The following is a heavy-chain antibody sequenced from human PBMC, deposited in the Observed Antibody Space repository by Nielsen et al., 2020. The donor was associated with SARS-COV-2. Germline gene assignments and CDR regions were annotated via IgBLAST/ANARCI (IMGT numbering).Heavy chain of an antibody. J-gene: IGHJ6*02. D-gene: IGHD3-3*01. CDR2: ISAYNGNT. CDR1: GYTFTSYG. Sequence: ASVKVSCKASGYTFTSYGISWVRQAPGQGLEWMGWISAYNGNTNYAQKLQGRVTMTTDTSTSTAYMELRSLRSDDTAVYYCARDDYPYYDFWSGYYAYYYYGMDVWGQGTTVTVSS. V-gene: IGHV1-18*01. CDR3: ARDDYPYYDFWSGYYAYYYYGMDV.